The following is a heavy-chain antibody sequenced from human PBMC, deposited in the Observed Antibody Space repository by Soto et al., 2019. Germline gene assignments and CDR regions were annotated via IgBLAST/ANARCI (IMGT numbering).Heavy chain of an antibody. V-gene: IGHV4-34*01. CDR3: ARRIYYYYGMDV. CDR1: GGSFSGYY. Sequence: QVQLQQWGAGLLKPSETLSLTCAVYGGSFSGYYWSWIRQPPGKGLEWIGEINHSGSTNYNPSLKSRVTISVDTSKNQFSLKLSSVTGADTAVYYCARRIYYYYGMDVWGQGTKVTVSS. J-gene: IGHJ6*02. CDR2: INHSGST.